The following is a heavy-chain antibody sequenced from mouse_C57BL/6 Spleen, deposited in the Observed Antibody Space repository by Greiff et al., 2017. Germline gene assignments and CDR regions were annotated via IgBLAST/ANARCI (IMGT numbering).Heavy chain of an antibody. CDR2: IDPEDGDT. Sequence: EVMLVESGAELVRPGASVKLSCTASGFNIKDYYMHWVKQRPEQGLEWIGRIDPEDGDTEYAPKFQGKATMTADTSSNTAYLQLSSLTSEDTAVYYCTTSPYYGSSYWYFDVWGTGTTVTVSS. J-gene: IGHJ1*03. CDR3: TTSPYYGSSYWYFDV. D-gene: IGHD1-1*01. CDR1: GFNIKDYY. V-gene: IGHV14-1*01.